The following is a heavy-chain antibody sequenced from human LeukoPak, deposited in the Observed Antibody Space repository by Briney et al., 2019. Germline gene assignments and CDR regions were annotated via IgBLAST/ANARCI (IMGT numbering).Heavy chain of an antibody. CDR1: GFTLSDYY. J-gene: IGHJ4*02. D-gene: IGHD3-22*01. V-gene: IGHV3-72*01. Sequence: GGSLRLSCAASGFTLSDYYMAWVRQAPGQGLEWVARTRKKAKGYTTEYAASVKGSFTISRDDSKNSVDLQMNSLITEDTAVYYCARAQPDSSGYYYVGDYWGQGTLVTVSS. CDR2: TRKKAKGYTT. CDR3: ARAQPDSSGYYYVGDY.